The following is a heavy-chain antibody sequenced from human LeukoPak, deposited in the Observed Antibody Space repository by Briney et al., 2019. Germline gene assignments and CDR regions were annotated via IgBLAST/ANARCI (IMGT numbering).Heavy chain of an antibody. J-gene: IGHJ4*02. CDR3: ARDSSAYCSSTSCYGVNIGFDY. CDR2: IYYSGST. CDR1: GGSISSGGYY. V-gene: IGHV4-31*03. Sequence: SQTLSLTCTVSGGSISSGGYYWSWTRQHPGKGLEWIGYIYYSGSTYYNPSLKSRVTISVDTSKNQFSLKLSSVTAADTAVYYCARDSSAYCSSTSCYGVNIGFDYWGQGTLVTVSS. D-gene: IGHD2-2*01.